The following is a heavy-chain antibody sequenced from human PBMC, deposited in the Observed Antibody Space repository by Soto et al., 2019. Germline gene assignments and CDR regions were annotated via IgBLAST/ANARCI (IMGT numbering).Heavy chain of an antibody. Sequence: SETLSLTCTVSGGSISSGGYYWSWIRQHPGKGLEWIGYIYYSGSTYYNPSLKSRVTISVDTSKNQFSLKLSSVTAADTAVYYCARDNRGYCSSTSCTNWFDPWGQGTLVTVSS. CDR1: GGSISSGGYY. J-gene: IGHJ5*02. V-gene: IGHV4-31*03. CDR3: ARDNRGYCSSTSCTNWFDP. D-gene: IGHD2-2*01. CDR2: IYYSGST.